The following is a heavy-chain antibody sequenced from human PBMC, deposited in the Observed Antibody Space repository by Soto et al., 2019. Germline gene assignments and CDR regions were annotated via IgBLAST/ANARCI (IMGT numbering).Heavy chain of an antibody. J-gene: IGHJ6*02. CDR1: GFTFSSYD. Sequence: EVQLVESGGGLVQPGGSLRLSCAASGFTFSSYDMHWVRQGTGKGLEWVSAIGTAGDTYYPGSVKGRFTISRENAKNSLYLQMNSLRAGDTAVYYCVRSIVDTIKPNYGMDVWGQGTTVTVSS. V-gene: IGHV3-13*04. CDR3: VRSIVDTIKPNYGMDV. D-gene: IGHD5-12*01. CDR2: IGTAGDT.